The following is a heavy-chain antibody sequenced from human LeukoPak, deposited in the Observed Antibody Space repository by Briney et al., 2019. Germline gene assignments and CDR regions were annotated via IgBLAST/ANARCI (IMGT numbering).Heavy chain of an antibody. CDR2: IKSKTDGGTT. D-gene: IGHD2-2*02. CDR1: GFTFSNAW. CDR3: TTSDCSSTSCYRVRFDY. Sequence: PGGSLILSCAASGFTFSNAWMSWVRQAPGRGLEWVGRIKSKTDGGTTNYAAPVKGRFTISRDDSKNTLYLQMNSLKTEDTAVYYCTTSDCSSTSCYRVRFDYWGQGTLVTGSS. V-gene: IGHV3-15*01. J-gene: IGHJ4*02.